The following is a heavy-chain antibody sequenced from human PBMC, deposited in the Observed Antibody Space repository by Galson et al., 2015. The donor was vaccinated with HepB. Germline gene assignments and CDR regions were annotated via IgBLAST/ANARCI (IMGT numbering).Heavy chain of an antibody. CDR2: IFWDDNK. CDR1: GFSLSSNGMG. Sequence: PALVKPTQTLTLTCPFSGFSLSSNGMGVGWIRQPPGRALEWLALIFWDDNKRHNPALKSRLTITKDTSKNQVVLTMTNMDPVDTGTYYCVHRPQPGTCFDYWGPGTLLTISS. D-gene: IGHD1-26*01. CDR3: VHRPQPGTCFDY. J-gene: IGHJ4*02. V-gene: IGHV2-5*02.